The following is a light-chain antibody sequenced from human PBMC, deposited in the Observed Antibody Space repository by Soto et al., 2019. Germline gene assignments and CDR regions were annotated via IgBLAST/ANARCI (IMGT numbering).Light chain of an antibody. CDR3: QQYDNLQWT. CDR2: DAS. J-gene: IGKJ1*01. Sequence: DIQMTQSPSSLSASVGDRVTITCQASQDISNYLNWYQQKPGKAPKLLIYDASNLETGVPSRFSGSGSGTDFTFTISSLQPDDIATYYCQQYDNLQWTFGQGTKVEIK. CDR1: QDISNY. V-gene: IGKV1-33*01.